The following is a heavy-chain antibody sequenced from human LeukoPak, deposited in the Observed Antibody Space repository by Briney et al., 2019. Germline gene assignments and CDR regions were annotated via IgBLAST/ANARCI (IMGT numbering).Heavy chain of an antibody. J-gene: IGHJ6*03. CDR2: TRNKANSYTT. V-gene: IGHV3-72*01. Sequence: GGSLRLSCAASGFTFSDHYMDWVRQAPGKGLEWVGRTRNKANSYTTEYAASVKGRFTISRDDSKNSLYLQMNSLKTEDTAVCYCARGSVDSSSWYDDYYYYYYMDVWGKGTTVTVSS. CDR1: GFTFSDHY. D-gene: IGHD6-13*01. CDR3: ARGSVDSSSWYDDYYYYYYMDV.